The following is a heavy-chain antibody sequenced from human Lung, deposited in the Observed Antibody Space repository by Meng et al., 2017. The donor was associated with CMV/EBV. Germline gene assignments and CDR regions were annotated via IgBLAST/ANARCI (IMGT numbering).Heavy chain of an antibody. CDR1: GGSISSSGYY. Sequence: QRPVRESGPGPLRPSETLSRTCTVSGGSISSSGYYWGWIRQPPGKGLEWIGSIHYRGSTYYNPSLKGRVTISVDTSKNQFSLKVNSVTAADTAVYYCGREALSIAVASTDHWGQGTLVTVSS. D-gene: IGHD6-19*01. CDR2: IHYRGST. CDR3: GREALSIAVASTDH. V-gene: IGHV4-39*07. J-gene: IGHJ4*02.